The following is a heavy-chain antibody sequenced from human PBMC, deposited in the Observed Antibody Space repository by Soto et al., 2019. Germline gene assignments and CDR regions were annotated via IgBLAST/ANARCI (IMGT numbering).Heavy chain of an antibody. V-gene: IGHV6-1*01. D-gene: IGHD2-2*02. Sequence: PSQTLSLTCAISGDSVSSNSAAWNWIRQSPSRGLEWLGRTYYRSKWYNDYAVSVKSRITINPDTSKNQFSLQLNSVTPEDTAVYYCARVIGYCSSTSCYTPPIFDYWGQGTMVTVYS. J-gene: IGHJ4*02. CDR2: TYYRSKWYN. CDR3: ARVIGYCSSTSCYTPPIFDY. CDR1: GDSVSSNSAA.